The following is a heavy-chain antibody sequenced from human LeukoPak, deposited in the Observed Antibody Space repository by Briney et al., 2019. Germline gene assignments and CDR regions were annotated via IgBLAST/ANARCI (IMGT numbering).Heavy chain of an antibody. CDR1: GFTFSSYS. Sequence: GGSLRLSCAASGFTFSSYSMNWVRQAPGKGLEWVSSISSSSSYIYYGDSVRGRFTISRDNAKNSLYLQMNSLRTGDTAVYYCARGGTVVTHAFDIWGQGTMVIVSS. V-gene: IGHV3-21*01. D-gene: IGHD4-23*01. J-gene: IGHJ3*02. CDR2: ISSSSSYI. CDR3: ARGGTVVTHAFDI.